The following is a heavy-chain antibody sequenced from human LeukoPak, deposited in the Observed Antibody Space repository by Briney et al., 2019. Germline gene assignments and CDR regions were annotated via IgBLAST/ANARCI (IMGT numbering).Heavy chain of an antibody. CDR1: GFTFSSYS. CDR2: ISSSSSYI. D-gene: IGHD6-13*01. J-gene: IGHJ6*03. CDR3: ARDSIYRIAAAGATDYYYYYYMDV. V-gene: IGHV3-21*01. Sequence: GGSLRLSCAASGFTFSSYSMNWVRQAPGKGLEWVSSISSSSSYIYYADSVKGRFTISRDNAKNSLYLQMNSLRAEDTAVYYCARDSIYRIAAAGATDYYYYYYMDVWGKGTTVTVSS.